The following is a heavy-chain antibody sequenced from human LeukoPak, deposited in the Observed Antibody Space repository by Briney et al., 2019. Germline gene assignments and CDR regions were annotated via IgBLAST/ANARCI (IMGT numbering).Heavy chain of an antibody. V-gene: IGHV3-30*02. CDR3: AKGPARYMDV. D-gene: IGHD2-15*01. J-gene: IGHJ6*03. Sequence: GGSLRLSCAASGFTFCSYGMHWVRQAPGKGLEWVAVIWYGGSNKYYADSVKGRFTISRDNSKNTLYLQMNSLRAEDTAVYYCAKGPARYMDVWGKGTTVTVSS. CDR1: GFTFCSYG. CDR2: IWYGGSNK.